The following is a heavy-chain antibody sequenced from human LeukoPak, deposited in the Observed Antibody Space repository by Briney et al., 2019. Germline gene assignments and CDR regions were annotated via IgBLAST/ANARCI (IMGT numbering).Heavy chain of an antibody. D-gene: IGHD6-19*01. V-gene: IGHV1-8*01. J-gene: IGHJ6*02. CDR3: ARGPKSGYSSGWYFPYYYYYGMDV. CDR2: MNPNSGNT. CDR1: GYTFTSYD. Sequence: ASVKVSCKASGYTFTSYDINWVRQATGQGLEWMGWMNPNSGNTGYAQKFQGRVTMTRNTSISTAYMELSSLRSEDTVVYYCARGPKSGYSSGWYFPYYYYYGMDVWGQGTTVTVSS.